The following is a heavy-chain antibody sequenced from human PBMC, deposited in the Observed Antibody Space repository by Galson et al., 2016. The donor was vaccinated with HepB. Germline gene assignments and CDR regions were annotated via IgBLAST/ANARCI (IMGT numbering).Heavy chain of an antibody. V-gene: IGHV3-30*03. CDR2: MSYDGSKK. J-gene: IGHJ4*02. CDR1: GFTFSSYG. D-gene: IGHD4-17*01. Sequence: SLRLSCAASGFTFSSYGMHWVRQAPGKGLEWVAVMSYDGSKKDYAESVKGRFTISRDNAKNSLYLQMNSLRAQDTAVYYCARGYDYGAPKGDYWGQGTLVTVSS. CDR3: ARGYDYGAPKGDY.